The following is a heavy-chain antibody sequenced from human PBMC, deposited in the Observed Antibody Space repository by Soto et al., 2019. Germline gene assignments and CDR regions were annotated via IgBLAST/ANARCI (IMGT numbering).Heavy chain of an antibody. J-gene: IGHJ6*03. CDR1: GGTFSSYA. V-gene: IGHV1-69*02. Sequence: QVQLVQSGAEVKKPGSSVKVSCKASGGTFSSYAINWVRQAPGQGLEWMGRIVPMFGIPNFAPKFQGRVTMPADRSTTKAYMELSSLRSEDTAVYYCASGPYTSSSGGYYYYYMDVWGKGTTVTVSS. CDR3: ASGPYTSSSGGYYYYYMDV. D-gene: IGHD6-6*01. CDR2: IVPMFGIP.